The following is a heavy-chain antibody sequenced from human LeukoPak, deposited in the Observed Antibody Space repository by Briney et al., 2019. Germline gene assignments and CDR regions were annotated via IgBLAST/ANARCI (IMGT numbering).Heavy chain of an antibody. CDR2: IYYSGST. V-gene: IGHV4-39*07. CDR1: GGPISSSSYY. D-gene: IGHD3-22*01. CDR3: ARDTYYYDSSGYLSFDY. Sequence: SETLSLTCTVSGGPISSSSYYWGWIRQPPGKGLEWIGSIYYSGSTYYNPSLKSRVTISVDTSKNQFSLKLSSVTAADTAVYYCARDTYYYDSSGYLSFDYWGQGTLVTVSS. J-gene: IGHJ4*02.